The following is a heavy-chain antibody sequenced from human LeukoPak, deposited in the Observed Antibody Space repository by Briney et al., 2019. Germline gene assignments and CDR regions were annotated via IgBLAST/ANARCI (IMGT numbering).Heavy chain of an antibody. D-gene: IGHD6-25*01. CDR3: ARFAAGGSYYYYMDV. CDR2: IKQDGSEK. V-gene: IGHV3-7*01. Sequence: GGSLRLSCAASGFTFSSYWMSWVRQAPGKGLEWVANIKQDGSEKYYVDSVKGRFTISRDNAKNSLYLQMNSLRADDTAVYYCARFAAGGSYYYYMDVWGKGTTVTVSS. CDR1: GFTFSSYW. J-gene: IGHJ6*03.